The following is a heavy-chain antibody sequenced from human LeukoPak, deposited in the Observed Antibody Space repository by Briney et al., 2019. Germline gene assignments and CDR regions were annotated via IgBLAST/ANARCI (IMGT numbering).Heavy chain of an antibody. Sequence: GGSLRLSCAASGFSFRSFWMSWVRQAPGKGLEWVASIKEDGSDKYYVESVKGRFTISRENARNSLYLQMNSLRAEDTAVYYCARVLWFGGLYYFDYWGQGTPVTVSS. V-gene: IGHV3-7*04. J-gene: IGHJ4*02. CDR1: GFSFRSFW. CDR3: ARVLWFGGLYYFDY. CDR2: IKEDGSDK. D-gene: IGHD3-10*01.